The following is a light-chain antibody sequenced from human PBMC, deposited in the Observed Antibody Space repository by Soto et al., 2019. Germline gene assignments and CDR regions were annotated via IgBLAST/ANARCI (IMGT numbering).Light chain of an antibody. J-gene: IGKJ1*01. CDR2: AAS. Sequence: EIVLTQSPGTLSLSPGERATLSCKASQSVSSYYLAWYKQKPGQAPRLLIYAASSRATGIPDRFSGGGSGTEFTLTISRLEPEDFEVYYCQQCGSSPWTFGQGTKVDI. V-gene: IGKV3-20*01. CDR1: QSVSSYY. CDR3: QQCGSSPWT.